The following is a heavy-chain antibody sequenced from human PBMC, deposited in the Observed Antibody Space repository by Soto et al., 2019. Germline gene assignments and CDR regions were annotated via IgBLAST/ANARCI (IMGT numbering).Heavy chain of an antibody. CDR2: ISGSGDST. V-gene: IGHV3-23*01. Sequence: GGSLRLSCAASGFTFSSYAMSWVRQAPGKGLEWVSGISGSGDSTYYADSVKGRFTISRDNSKNTLYLQMNSLRAEDTAVYYCARFYYDSSGYLPSPYYYYYGMDVWGQGTTVTVSS. CDR3: ARFYYDSSGYLPSPYYYYYGMDV. CDR1: GFTFSSYA. D-gene: IGHD3-22*01. J-gene: IGHJ6*02.